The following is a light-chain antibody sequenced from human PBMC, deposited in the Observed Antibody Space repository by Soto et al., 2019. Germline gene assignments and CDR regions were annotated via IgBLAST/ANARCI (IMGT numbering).Light chain of an antibody. CDR1: QSVSSN. J-gene: IGKJ2*01. CDR2: GAS. V-gene: IGKV3-15*01. CDR3: QQSNDWPPV. Sequence: IVMTQSPATPSVSPGERATLSCRASQSVSSNLAWYQQKPGQAPRLLIYGASTRATGIPARFSGSGSGTEFTLTISSLQSEDFAVYYCQQSNDWPPVFGQGTKLEI.